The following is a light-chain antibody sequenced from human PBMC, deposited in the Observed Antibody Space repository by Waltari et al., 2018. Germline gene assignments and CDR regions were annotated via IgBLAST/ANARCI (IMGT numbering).Light chain of an antibody. CDR3: QNHERLPAV. J-gene: IGKJ1*01. V-gene: IGKV3-20*01. CDR1: QSISRV. Sequence: EIVLTQSPGTLSLSPGERATLPCRASQSISRVLAWYQQRPGQAPRLLIYAASNGATGIPDRFSGSGSGTDFSLTISRLEPEDFAVYFCQNHERLPAVFGQGTKVEIK. CDR2: AAS.